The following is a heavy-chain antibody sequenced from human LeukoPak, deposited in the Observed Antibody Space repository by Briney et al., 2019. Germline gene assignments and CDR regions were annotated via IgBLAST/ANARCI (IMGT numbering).Heavy chain of an antibody. Sequence: SETLSLTRTVSGGSISSSSYYWGWIRQPPGKGLEWIGSIYYSGSTYYNPSLKSRVTISVDTSKNQFSLKLSSVSAADTAVYYCARPQADSSSFGHWFDPWGQGTLVTVSS. CDR2: IYYSGST. CDR1: GGSISSSSYY. J-gene: IGHJ5*02. CDR3: ARPQADSSSFGHWFDP. D-gene: IGHD6-13*01. V-gene: IGHV4-39*01.